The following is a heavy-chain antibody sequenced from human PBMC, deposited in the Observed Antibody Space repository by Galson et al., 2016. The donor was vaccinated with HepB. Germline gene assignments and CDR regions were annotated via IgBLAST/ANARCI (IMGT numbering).Heavy chain of an antibody. CDR1: GYTFTGYY. J-gene: IGHJ5*02. CDR2: INSNSGDT. CDR3: ARGGGYSYGSWFAP. D-gene: IGHD5-18*01. Sequence: SVKVSCKASGYTFTGYYMHWVRQAPGQGLEWMGWINSNSGDTNYAQKFQGRVTMTRDTSISTAYMELSRVRSDDTAVYYCARGGGYSYGSWFAPWGQGTLVTVSS. V-gene: IGHV1-2*02.